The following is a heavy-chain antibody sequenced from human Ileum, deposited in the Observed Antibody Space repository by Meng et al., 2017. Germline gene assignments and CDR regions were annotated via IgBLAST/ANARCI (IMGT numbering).Heavy chain of an antibody. Sequence: QVQLQQWGAGLLKPSKTLSLTCAVYGGSFSGYYWSWIRQPPGKGLEWIGEINHSGSTNYNPSLKSRVTISVDTSKNQFSLKLSSVTAADTAVYYCARGWYYDYVWGSYRDHMFDYWGQGTLVTVSS. J-gene: IGHJ4*02. CDR1: GGSFSGYY. CDR3: ARGWYYDYVWGSYRDHMFDY. V-gene: IGHV4-34*01. CDR2: INHSGST. D-gene: IGHD3-16*02.